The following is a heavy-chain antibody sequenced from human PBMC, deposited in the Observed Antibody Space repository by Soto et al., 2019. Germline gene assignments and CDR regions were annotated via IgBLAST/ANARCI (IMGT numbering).Heavy chain of an antibody. J-gene: IGHJ4*02. D-gene: IGHD1-20*01. CDR1: GYTFTSYA. V-gene: IGHV1-3*01. CDR3: ERDRYGQSFDY. Sequence: ASVKVSCKASGYTFTSYAMHWVRQAPGQRLEWMGWINAGNGNTKYSQKFQGRVTITTDTSTSTAYMEMRSLRSDDTAVYYCERDRYGQSFDYWCQGILVTVS. CDR2: INAGNGNT.